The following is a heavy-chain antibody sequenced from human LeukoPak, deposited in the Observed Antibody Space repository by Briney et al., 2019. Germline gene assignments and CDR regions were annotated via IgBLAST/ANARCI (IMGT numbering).Heavy chain of an antibody. J-gene: IGHJ6*02. Sequence: GGSLRLSCAVSGITLSNYGMSWVRQAPGKGLEWVAGISDSGGITSYADSVKGRFTISRDNPKNTLYLQMNSLRAEDTAVYYCARDTTIAAAGDYYHYGMDVWGQGTTVTVSS. CDR1: GITLSNYG. CDR2: ISDSGGIT. CDR3: ARDTTIAAAGDYYHYGMDV. V-gene: IGHV3-23*01. D-gene: IGHD6-13*01.